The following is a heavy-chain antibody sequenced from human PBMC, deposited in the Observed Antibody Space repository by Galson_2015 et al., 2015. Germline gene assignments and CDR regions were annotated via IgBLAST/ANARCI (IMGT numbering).Heavy chain of an antibody. CDR3: ARDRYSSGWSPPPDAFDI. CDR2: IYYSGST. CDR1: GGSIPSGGFY. J-gene: IGHJ3*02. D-gene: IGHD6-19*01. Sequence: LSLTCTVSGGSIPSGGFYWSWVRQPPGKGLEWIGYIYYSGSTNYNPSLKSRVTISIDTSRNQFSLKLSSVTAADTAVYYCARDRYSSGWSPPPDAFDIWGQGTVVTVSS. V-gene: IGHV4-61*08.